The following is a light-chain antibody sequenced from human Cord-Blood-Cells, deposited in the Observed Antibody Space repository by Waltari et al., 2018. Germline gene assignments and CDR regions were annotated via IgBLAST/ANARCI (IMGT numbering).Light chain of an antibody. V-gene: IGLV2-8*01. CDR2: EVS. J-gene: IGLJ3*02. CDR3: SSYAGSNNLV. Sequence: QSALTPPPSASGSPGQSVTISCTGTSSDVGGYNYVSWYQQHPGKAPKPMIDEVSKRPSGVPDRFSCSKSGNTASLTVSGLQAEDEADYYCSSYAGSNNLVFGGGTKLTFL. CDR1: SSDVGGYNY.